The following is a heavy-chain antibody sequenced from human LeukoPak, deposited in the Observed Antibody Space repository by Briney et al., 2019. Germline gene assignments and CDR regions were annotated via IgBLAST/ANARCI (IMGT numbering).Heavy chain of an antibody. V-gene: IGHV3-30*03. Sequence: GGSLRLSCAASGFTFSSYGMHWVRQAPGKGLEWVAVISYDGSNKYYADSVKGRFTISRDNSKNTLYLQMNSLRAEDTGVYYCARFGVTMVRGVTPPIAGIYVWGQGTTVTVSS. D-gene: IGHD3-10*01. CDR2: ISYDGSNK. J-gene: IGHJ6*01. CDR3: ARFGVTMVRGVTPPIAGIYV. CDR1: GFTFSSYG.